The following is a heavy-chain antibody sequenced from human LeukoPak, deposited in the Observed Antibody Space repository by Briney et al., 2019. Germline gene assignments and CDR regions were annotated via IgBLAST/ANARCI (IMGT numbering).Heavy chain of an antibody. J-gene: IGHJ4*02. CDR2: IYYSGST. D-gene: IGHD4-17*01. V-gene: IGHV4-39*01. CDR3: AGNYGDYPFDY. CDR1: GGSISSNTYY. Sequence: SETLSLTCTVSGGSISSNTYYSGWIRQPPGKGLEWIGTIYYSGSTYYNPSLKSRVTISVDTSKNQFSLELSSVTAADTAVYYCAGNYGDYPFDYWGQGTLVTVSS.